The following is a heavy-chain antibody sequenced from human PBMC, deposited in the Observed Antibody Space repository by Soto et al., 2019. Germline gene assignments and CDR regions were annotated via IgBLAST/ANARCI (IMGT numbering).Heavy chain of an antibody. CDR3: ARSLVNYDYIWGSYRNSEIXH. D-gene: IGHD3-16*02. CDR2: VSAYNGNT. J-gene: IGHJ4*02. CDR1: GYTFNSYG. V-gene: IGHV1-18*01. Sequence: ASVKVSCKASGYTFNSYGINWVRQAPGQGLEWVGWVSAYNGNTNYAQKLQGRVTMTTDTSTSTAYMDLRSLRSDDTAVYYCARSLVNYDYIWGSYRNSEIXHWGQGTLVTVSS.